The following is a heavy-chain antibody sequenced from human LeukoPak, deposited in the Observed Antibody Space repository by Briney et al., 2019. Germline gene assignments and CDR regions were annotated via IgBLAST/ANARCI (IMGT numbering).Heavy chain of an antibody. V-gene: IGHV4-59*01. D-gene: IGHD3-22*01. CDR3: ARASNYDTSGYYLYWYFDL. Sequence: PSETLSLTCTISGAFGGSISSYYWSWIRQPPGKGLEWIGYVYYSGSTNYNPSLKSRVTISIDTSKTQFPLKLNSVTAADTAVYYCARASNYDTSGYYLYWYFDLWGRGTLVTVSS. CDR2: VYYSGST. J-gene: IGHJ2*01. CDR1: GAFGGSISSYY.